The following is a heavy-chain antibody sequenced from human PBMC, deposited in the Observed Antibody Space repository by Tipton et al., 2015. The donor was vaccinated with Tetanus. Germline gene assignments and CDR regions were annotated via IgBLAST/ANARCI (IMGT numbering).Heavy chain of an antibody. CDR1: GDSMTKYY. CDR3: ARAHYDIVWGSYRPSSAGYFFDY. J-gene: IGHJ4*02. V-gene: IGHV4-59*01. Sequence: TLSLTCTVSGDSMTKYYWSWIRQPPGKGLEWIGYINYSGSTNYNPSLRSRVTISVDTSKKHFSLKLSSVTSADTAVYYCARAHYDIVWGSYRPSSAGYFFDYWGQGTLVIVSS. CDR2: INYSGST. D-gene: IGHD3-16*02.